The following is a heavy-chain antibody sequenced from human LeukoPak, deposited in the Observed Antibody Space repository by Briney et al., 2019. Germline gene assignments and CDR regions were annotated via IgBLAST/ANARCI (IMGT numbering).Heavy chain of an antibody. CDR3: ARDRVAVALYYFDY. Sequence: GGSLRLSCAASGFTFSSYSMNWVRQAPGKGLEWVSYISSSSSTIYYADSVKGRFTISRDNSKSTLYLQMNSLRAEDTAVYYCARDRVAVALYYFDYWGQGTLVTVSS. D-gene: IGHD6-19*01. CDR1: GFTFSSYS. V-gene: IGHV3-48*01. J-gene: IGHJ4*02. CDR2: ISSSSSTI.